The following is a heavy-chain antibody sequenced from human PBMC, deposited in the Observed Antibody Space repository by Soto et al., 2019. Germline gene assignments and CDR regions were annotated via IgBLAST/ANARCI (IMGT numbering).Heavy chain of an antibody. CDR2: IYTSGST. D-gene: IGHD6-13*01. Sequence: KPSETLSLTCTVSGGSISSYYWSWIRQPAGKGLEWIGRIYTSGSTNYNPSLKSRVTMSVDTSKNQFSLKLSSVTAADTAVYYCVRDVAAVGTDWFDPWGQGTLVTVSS. CDR1: GGSISSYY. V-gene: IGHV4-4*07. CDR3: VRDVAAVGTDWFDP. J-gene: IGHJ5*02.